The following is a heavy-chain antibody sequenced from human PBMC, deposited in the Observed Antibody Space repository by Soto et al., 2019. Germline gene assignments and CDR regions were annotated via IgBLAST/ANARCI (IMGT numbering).Heavy chain of an antibody. CDR2: ISTRGTTI. D-gene: IGHD2-2*03. J-gene: IGHJ5*02. Sequence: EVQLVESGGGLVQPGGSLRLSCAASGFTFSSFEMNWVRQSPGKGQQWVSYISTRGTTIYYADSVKGRFTISRDISKNTLCLQRNSLRAEDTAVYYCAKDRNGYCSSTSGYWNWFDPWGQGTLVTV. CDR1: GFTFSSFE. CDR3: AKDRNGYCSSTSGYWNWFDP. V-gene: IGHV3-48*03.